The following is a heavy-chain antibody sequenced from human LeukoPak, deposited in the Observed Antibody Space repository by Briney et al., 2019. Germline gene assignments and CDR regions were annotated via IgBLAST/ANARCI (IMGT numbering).Heavy chain of an antibody. CDR1: GGSISSYY. V-gene: IGHV4-59*08. D-gene: IGHD1-14*01. Sequence: SSETLFLTCTVSGGSISSYYWSRIRQPPGKGLEWIGYIYYSGSTNYNPSLKSRVTISVDMSKNQFSLKLSSVTAADTAVYYCARHPTGTYYFDYWGQGTLVTVSS. J-gene: IGHJ4*02. CDR3: ARHPTGTYYFDY. CDR2: IYYSGST.